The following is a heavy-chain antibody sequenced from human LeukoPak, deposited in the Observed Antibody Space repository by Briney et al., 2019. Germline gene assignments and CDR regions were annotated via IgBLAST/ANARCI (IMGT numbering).Heavy chain of an antibody. CDR2: VQNDAKNR. D-gene: IGHD3-22*01. J-gene: IGHJ4*02. CDR3: TTDLVVVINTELFDY. V-gene: IGHV3-30*02. Sequence: GGSLRLSCAASGFTFSNYGMHWVRQAPGKGLEWVAFVQNDAKNRYYADSVKGRFTISRDNSKNTLYLQMNSLKTEDTAVYYCTTDLVVVINTELFDYWGQGTLVTVSS. CDR1: GFTFSNYG.